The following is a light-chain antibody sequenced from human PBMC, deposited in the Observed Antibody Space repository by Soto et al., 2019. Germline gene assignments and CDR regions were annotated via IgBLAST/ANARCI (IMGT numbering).Light chain of an antibody. V-gene: IGKV2-30*01. J-gene: IGKJ2*01. CDR3: MQGTHWPPVT. CDR1: QSLVYSDGNAY. CDR2: NAF. Sequence: DVVMTQSPLSLPVTLGQPASISCRSSQSLVYSDGNAYLSWFQQRPGQSPRRLIYNAFNRDSGVPDRFSGSGSGTEFTLKLSRVEAEDVGIYYCMQGTHWPPVTFGQGTKLEIK.